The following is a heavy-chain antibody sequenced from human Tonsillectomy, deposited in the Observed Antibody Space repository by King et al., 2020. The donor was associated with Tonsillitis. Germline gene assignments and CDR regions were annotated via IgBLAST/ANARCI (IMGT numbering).Heavy chain of an antibody. D-gene: IGHD3-10*01. Sequence: QLQESGPGLVKPSETLSLTCTVSGGSISSSSYYWGWIRQPPGKGREWIGSIYYSGSTYYNPSLKSRVTISVDTSKNQFSLKLSSVTAADTAVYYCARQVGFGEFTISVLEWGYYYYYMDVWGNGTTVTVSS. CDR2: IYYSGST. CDR1: GGSISSSSYY. V-gene: IGHV4-39*01. J-gene: IGHJ6*03. CDR3: ARQVGFGEFTISVLEWGYYYYYMDV.